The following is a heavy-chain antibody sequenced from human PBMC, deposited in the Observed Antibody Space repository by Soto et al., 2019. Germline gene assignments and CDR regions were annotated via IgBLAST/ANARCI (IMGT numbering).Heavy chain of an antibody. D-gene: IGHD3-22*01. CDR3: ARGRYLDSSDYWVANLPFDH. J-gene: IGHJ4*02. V-gene: IGHV3-23*01. CDR2: ISRSGRGSA. Sequence: EVQLLESGGALVQPGGSLRLSCAASGFTFNSYVMTWVRQAPGEGLEWVSSISRSGRGSAYYADSVKGRFTISRDNSENTLFLQMNNLRDEDTALYYCARGRYLDSSDYWVANLPFDHWGLGTPVTVSS. CDR1: GFTFNSYV.